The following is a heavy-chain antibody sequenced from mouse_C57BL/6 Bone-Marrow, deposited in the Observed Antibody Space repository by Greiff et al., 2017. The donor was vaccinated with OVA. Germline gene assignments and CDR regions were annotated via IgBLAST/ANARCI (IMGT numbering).Heavy chain of an antibody. Sequence: VQLQQSGAELARPGASVKLSCKASGYTFTSYGISWVQQRPGQGLEWIGEIYPRCGNTYYNEKFKGKATLTADKSSSTAYMELRSLTSEDSAVYFCARQYYGSSDYWGQGTTLTVSS. CDR2: IYPRCGNT. D-gene: IGHD1-1*01. J-gene: IGHJ2*01. CDR3: ARQYYGSSDY. V-gene: IGHV1-81*01. CDR1: GYTFTSYG.